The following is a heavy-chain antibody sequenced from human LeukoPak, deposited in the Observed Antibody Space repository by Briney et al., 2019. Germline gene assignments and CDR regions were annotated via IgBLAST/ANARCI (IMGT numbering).Heavy chain of an antibody. CDR1: GFAFSDYE. Sequence: GGSLRLSCASCGFAFSDYEMNWVRQAPGKGLEWVSYISSSGSIIYYADSVKGRFTISRDNAKRSLFLQMNSLRVEGTAVYSFARTMWGCDQGGQGTLVTVSS. D-gene: IGHD7-27*01. CDR3: ARTMWGCDQ. V-gene: IGHV3-48*03. J-gene: IGHJ4*02. CDR2: ISSSGSII.